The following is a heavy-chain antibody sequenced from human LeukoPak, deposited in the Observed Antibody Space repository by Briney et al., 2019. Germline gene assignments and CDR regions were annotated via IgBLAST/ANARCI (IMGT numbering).Heavy chain of an antibody. V-gene: IGHV4-59*01. CDR3: ARGRSNYYGMDV. CDR1: DVSINSYY. Sequence: TSETLSLTCSVSDVSINSYYWNWIRRPPGKGLEWIGYIYYNGNTNYSPSLKSRVTMSVDTSKNLFSLKVSSVTPADTAVYYCARGRSNYYGMDVWGQGTTVTVSS. D-gene: IGHD1-26*01. CDR2: IYYNGNT. J-gene: IGHJ6*02.